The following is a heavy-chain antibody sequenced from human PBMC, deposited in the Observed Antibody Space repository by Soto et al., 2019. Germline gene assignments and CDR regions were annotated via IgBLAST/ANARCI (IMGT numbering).Heavy chain of an antibody. CDR3: ARSGSYYPARNWFGP. Sequence: PLVQSGVEMKNPGASVKVSCKASGYTFTSYGISWVRQAPGQGLEWMGWISGFNDDTNHAQKFQGRVTVTKDTSTRTAYMELRSLKSDDTAMYYCARSGSYYPARNWFGPWGQGTLVIVSS. D-gene: IGHD3-10*01. CDR1: GYTFTSYG. V-gene: IGHV1-18*01. J-gene: IGHJ5*02. CDR2: ISGFNDDT.